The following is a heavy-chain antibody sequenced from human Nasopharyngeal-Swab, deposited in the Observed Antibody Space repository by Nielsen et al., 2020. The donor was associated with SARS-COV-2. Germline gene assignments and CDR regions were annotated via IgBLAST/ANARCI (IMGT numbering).Heavy chain of an antibody. CDR3: ARGSGYSYGGFGMDV. J-gene: IGHJ6*02. CDR2: ISAYNGNT. Sequence: ASVKVSCKASGYTFSSYGISWVRQAPGQGLEWMGWISAYNGNTNYAQKLQGRVTLTTDTSTSTAYMELRSLRSDDTAMYFCARGSGYSYGGFGMDVWGQGTTVTVSS. V-gene: IGHV1-18*01. D-gene: IGHD5-18*01. CDR1: GYTFSSYG.